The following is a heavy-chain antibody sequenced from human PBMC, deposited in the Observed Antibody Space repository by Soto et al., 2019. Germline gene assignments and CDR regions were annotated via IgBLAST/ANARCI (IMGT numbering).Heavy chain of an antibody. J-gene: IGHJ4*02. CDR3: VRDFRSSDF. Sequence: PGGSLRLSCAASGFTFSNYWIHWVRQAPGKGPMWVSRINGVGTYTNYADSVRGRFSISRDNSENTVYLQMNSLRAEDTAMYYCVRDFRSSDFWGQRTPVTVSS. V-gene: IGHV3-74*01. CDR1: GFTFSNYW. D-gene: IGHD3-3*01. CDR2: INGVGTYT.